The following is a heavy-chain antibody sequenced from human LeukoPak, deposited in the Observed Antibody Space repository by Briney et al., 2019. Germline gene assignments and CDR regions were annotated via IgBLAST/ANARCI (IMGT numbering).Heavy chain of an antibody. D-gene: IGHD5-24*01. V-gene: IGHV4-39*07. CDR2: IYYSGST. CDR1: GGSISSSSYY. J-gene: IGHJ4*02. Sequence: PSETLSLACTVSGGSISSSSYYWGWIRQPPGKGLEWIGSIYYSGSTYYNPSLKSRVTISVDTSKNQFSLKLSSVTAADTAVYYCATQRRDGYNYPYYFDYWGQGTLVTVSS. CDR3: ATQRRDGYNYPYYFDY.